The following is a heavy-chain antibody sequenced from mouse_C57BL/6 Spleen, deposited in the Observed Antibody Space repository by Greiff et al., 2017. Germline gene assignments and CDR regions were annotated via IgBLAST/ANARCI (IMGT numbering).Heavy chain of an antibody. J-gene: IGHJ2*01. CDR1: GYAFSSSW. V-gene: IGHV1-82*01. CDR3: ARSGSSYFDY. Sequence: QVQLQQSGPELVKPGASVKISCKASGYAFSSSWMNWVKQRPGKGLEWIGRIYPGDGDTNYNGKFKGKATLTADKSSSTASMQLSSLTSEDSAVYFCARSGSSYFDYWGQGTTLTVSS. D-gene: IGHD3-2*02. CDR2: IYPGDGDT.